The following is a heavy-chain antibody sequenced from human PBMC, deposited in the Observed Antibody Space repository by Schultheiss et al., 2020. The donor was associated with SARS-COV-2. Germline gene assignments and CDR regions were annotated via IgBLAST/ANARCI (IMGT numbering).Heavy chain of an antibody. CDR3: AREGIWSGYYTGFDY. CDR2: ISSSSSYI. D-gene: IGHD3-3*01. Sequence: GGSLSLSCAASGFTFSSYAMSWVRQAPGKGLEWVSSISSSSSYIYYADSVKGRFTISRDNAKNSLYLQMNSLRAEDTAVYYCAREGIWSGYYTGFDYWGQGTLVTVSS. CDR1: GFTFSSYA. V-gene: IGHV3-21*01. J-gene: IGHJ4*02.